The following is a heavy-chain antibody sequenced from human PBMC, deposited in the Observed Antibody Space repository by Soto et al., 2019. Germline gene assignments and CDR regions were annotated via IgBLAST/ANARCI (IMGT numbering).Heavy chain of an antibody. V-gene: IGHV2-5*02. CDR3: AHRHSSATFDY. D-gene: IGHD6-19*01. CDR2: IYGDDDK. Sequence: QITLKESGPTLVKPTQTLTLTCTFSGFSLSTSGVSVGWIRQPPGKALEWLALIYGDDDKRYSPSLKSILTITKDTSKNQVVLTMTNVDPVDTATYYCAHRHSSATFDYWGQGTLVTVSP. CDR1: GFSLSTSGVS. J-gene: IGHJ4*02.